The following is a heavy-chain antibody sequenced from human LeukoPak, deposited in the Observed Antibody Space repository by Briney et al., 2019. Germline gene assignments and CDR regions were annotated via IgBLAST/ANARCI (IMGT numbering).Heavy chain of an antibody. CDR2: IGSGGTTI. J-gene: IGHJ3*02. Sequence: GGSLRLSCAASGFTFNIYELYRGREALGEGLEWGSYIGSGGTTIKYADYVKGQFTISRDDAKKSLYLQMNSLRDEDTAIYYCGAGRQFVGAFDIWGQGTLVTVSS. CDR3: GAGRQFVGAFDI. V-gene: IGHV3-48*03. D-gene: IGHD3-10*01. CDR1: GFTFNIYE.